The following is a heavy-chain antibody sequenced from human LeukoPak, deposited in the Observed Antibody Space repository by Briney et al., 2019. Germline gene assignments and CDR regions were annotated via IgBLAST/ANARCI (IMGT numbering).Heavy chain of an antibody. CDR1: GGSFSGYY. CDR3: ARGQRITNWFDP. V-gene: IGHV4-34*01. CDR2: INHSGST. J-gene: IGHJ5*02. Sequence: SETLSLTCAVYGGSFSGYYWSWLRQPPGKGLEWIGEINHSGSTNYNPSLKSQVTISVDTSKNQFSLKLSSVTAADTAVYYCARGQRITNWFDPWGQGTLVTVSS. D-gene: IGHD5-24*01.